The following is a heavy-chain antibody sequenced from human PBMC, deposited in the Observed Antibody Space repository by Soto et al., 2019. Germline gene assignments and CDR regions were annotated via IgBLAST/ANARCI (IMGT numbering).Heavy chain of an antibody. CDR1: GYTLTELS. Sequence: ASVKVSCKVSGYTLTELSMHWVRQAPGKGLEWMGGFDPEDGETIYAQKFQGRVTMTEDTYTDTAYMELSSLRSEDTAVYYWARGGELRDYYDMDVWGKGTTVTVSS. J-gene: IGHJ6*03. V-gene: IGHV1-24*01. D-gene: IGHD1-26*01. CDR3: ARGGELRDYYDMDV. CDR2: FDPEDGET.